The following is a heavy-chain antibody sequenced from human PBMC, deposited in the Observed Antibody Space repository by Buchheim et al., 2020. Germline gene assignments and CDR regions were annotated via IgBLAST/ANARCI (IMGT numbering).Heavy chain of an antibody. CDR3: ARMDSSGTQGVGMDV. CDR2: INHSGST. J-gene: IGHJ6*02. D-gene: IGHD3-22*01. CDR1: GGSFSGYY. V-gene: IGHV4-34*01. Sequence: QVQLQQWGAGLLKPSETLSLTCAVSGGSFSGYYWSWIRQPPGKGLEWIGEINHSGSTNYNPSLKSRVTISVDTAKNQFSLKLSSVTAADTAVYYCARMDSSGTQGVGMDVWGQGTT.